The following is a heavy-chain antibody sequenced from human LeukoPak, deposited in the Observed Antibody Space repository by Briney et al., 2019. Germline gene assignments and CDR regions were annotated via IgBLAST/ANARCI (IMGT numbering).Heavy chain of an antibody. CDR2: IFYSVNT. CDR1: GDSISSYY. CDR3: ASGTVAGTDFDY. Sequence: SETLSLTCTVSGDSISSYYWNWIRQPPGKGLEWIGYIFYSVNTNYNPSLKSRATISVDTSKNQFSLKLSSVTAADTAVYYCASGTVAGTDFDYWGQGTLVTVSS. D-gene: IGHD6-19*01. J-gene: IGHJ4*02. V-gene: IGHV4-59*01.